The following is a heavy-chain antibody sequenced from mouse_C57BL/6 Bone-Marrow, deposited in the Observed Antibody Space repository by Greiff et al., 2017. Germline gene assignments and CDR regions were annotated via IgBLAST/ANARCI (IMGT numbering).Heavy chain of an antibody. J-gene: IGHJ2*01. D-gene: IGHD2-4*01. CDR3: ARHERYYDYEGYFDY. Sequence: QVQLQQSGAELVKPGASVKLSCKASGYIFTEYTIHWVKQRSGQGLEWIGWFYPGSGSIKYNERFKDKATLTADKSYNTVYMELSRLTSEYSAVYFCARHERYYDYEGYFDYWGQGTTLTVSS. V-gene: IGHV1-62-2*01. CDR2: FYPGSGSI. CDR1: GYIFTEYT.